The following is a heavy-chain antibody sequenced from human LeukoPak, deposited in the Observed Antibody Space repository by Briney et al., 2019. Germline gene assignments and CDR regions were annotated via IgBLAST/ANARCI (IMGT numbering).Heavy chain of an antibody. D-gene: IGHD3-10*02. Sequence: PGGSLRLSCAASGFRFNTFWMSRVRQAPGKGLEWVANIKQDGNEKYYADSVKGRFTISRDNGKNSLDLQMNSLRAEDTAVYYCAELGITMIGGVWGKGTTVTISS. V-gene: IGHV3-7*01. CDR2: IKQDGNEK. J-gene: IGHJ6*04. CDR3: AELGITMIGGV. CDR1: GFRFNTFW.